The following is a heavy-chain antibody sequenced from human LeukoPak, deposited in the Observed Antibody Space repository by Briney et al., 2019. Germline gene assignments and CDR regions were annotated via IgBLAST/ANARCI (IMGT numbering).Heavy chain of an antibody. CDR3: ARDITHGYSLFDY. J-gene: IGHJ4*02. CDR1: GGSISSSSYY. V-gene: IGHV4-39*07. CDR2: IYYSGST. D-gene: IGHD5-24*01. Sequence: SETLSLTCTVSGGSISSSSYYWGWIRQPPGKGLEWIGSIYYSGSTYYNPSLKSRVTISVDTSKNQFSLKLSSVTAADTAVYYCARDITHGYSLFDYWGQGTLVTVSS.